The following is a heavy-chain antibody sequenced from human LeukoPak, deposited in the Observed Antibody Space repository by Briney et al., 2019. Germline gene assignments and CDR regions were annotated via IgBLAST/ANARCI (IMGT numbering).Heavy chain of an antibody. CDR2: IYYSGST. CDR3: ARGGGIRGLN. V-gene: IGHV4-59*01. D-gene: IGHD6-13*01. J-gene: IGHJ4*02. CDR1: GGSISSYY. Sequence: PSETLSLTCTVSGGSISSYYWSWIRQPPGKGLEWIGYIYYSGSTNYNPSLKSRVTISVDTSKNQFSLNLSSVTAADTAVYYCARGGGIRGLNWGQGTRVTVSS.